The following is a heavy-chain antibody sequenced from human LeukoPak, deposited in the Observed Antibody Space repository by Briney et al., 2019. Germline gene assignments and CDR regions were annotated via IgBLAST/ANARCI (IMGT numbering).Heavy chain of an antibody. V-gene: IGHV1-46*01. CDR3: ARDSVVVPAATLRHYYYYYGMDV. CDR1: GYTFTSYY. D-gene: IGHD2-2*01. CDR2: INPSGGST. Sequence: ASVKVSCKASGYTFTSYYMHWVRQAPGQGLEWMRIINPSGGSTSYAQKFQGRVTMTRDTSTSTVYMELSSLRSEDTAVYYCARDSVVVPAATLRHYYYYYGMDVWDQGTTVTVSS. J-gene: IGHJ6*02.